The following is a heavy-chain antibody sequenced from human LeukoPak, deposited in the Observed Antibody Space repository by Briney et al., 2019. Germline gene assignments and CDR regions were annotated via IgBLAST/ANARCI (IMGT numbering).Heavy chain of an antibody. CDR3: ARDWGVSARPGYMDV. D-gene: IGHD6-6*01. CDR2: IYYSGST. Sequence: SETLSLTCSVSGGSISLSYYYWGWIRQPPGKGLEWIGYIYYSGSTKYNPSLKSRVTISVDTSKNQFSLRLSSVTAANTAVYYCARDWGVSARPGYMDVWGKGTTVTVSS. J-gene: IGHJ6*03. V-gene: IGHV4-61*01. CDR1: GGSISLSYYY.